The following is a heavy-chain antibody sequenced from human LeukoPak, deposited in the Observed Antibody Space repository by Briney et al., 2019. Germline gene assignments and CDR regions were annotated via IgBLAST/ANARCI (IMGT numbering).Heavy chain of an antibody. CDR1: GASITNYY. D-gene: IGHD6-6*01. Sequence: SETLSLTCTVSGASITNYYWNWIRQPAGKGLEWIGRIYTSGGTNYNPSLKTRVTMSVDTSKNHFSLKLNSVTPADTAVFYCAISIVARPNYYYYLDLWGKGITVTVSS. J-gene: IGHJ6*03. CDR3: AISIVARPNYYYYLDL. V-gene: IGHV4-4*07. CDR2: IYTSGGT.